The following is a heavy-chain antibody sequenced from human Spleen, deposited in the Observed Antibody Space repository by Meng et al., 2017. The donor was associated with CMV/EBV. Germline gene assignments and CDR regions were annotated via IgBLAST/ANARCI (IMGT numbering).Heavy chain of an antibody. CDR3: AREKVGYFDL. J-gene: IGHJ2*01. CDR1: GGSISSSSYY. V-gene: IGHV4-39*07. Sequence: QLHPRGAGPGPGKPSETLALTRTVSGGSISSSSYYWGWIRQPPGKGLEWIGSIYYSGSTYYNPSLKSRVTISVDTSKNQFSLKLSSVTAADTAVYYCAREKVGYFDLWGRGTLVTVSS. CDR2: IYYSGST.